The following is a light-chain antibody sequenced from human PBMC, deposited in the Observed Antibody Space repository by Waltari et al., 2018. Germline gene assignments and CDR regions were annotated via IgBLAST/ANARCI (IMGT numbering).Light chain of an antibody. V-gene: IGKV4-1*01. CDR3: QQYYSTLVT. CDR1: QSVFYSHNSKNY. J-gene: IGKJ4*01. Sequence: DIVMTQSPDSLAVSLGERATINCKSSQSVFYSHNSKNYLAWYQQKPGQPPKLLIYGESARESGVPDRFSGSGSGTDFTLTISNLQAADVAVYYCQQYYSTLVTFGGGTKVEIK. CDR2: GES.